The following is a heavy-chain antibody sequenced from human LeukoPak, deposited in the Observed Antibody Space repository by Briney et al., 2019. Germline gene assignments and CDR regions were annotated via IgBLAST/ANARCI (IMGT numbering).Heavy chain of an antibody. D-gene: IGHD6-19*01. CDR1: GGSISSSSYY. CDR3: ARHNRIAVAGYFDY. Sequence: SETQSLTCTVSGGSISSSSYYWGWIRQPPGKGLEWIGSIYYSGSTYYNPSLKSRVTISVDTSKNQFSLKLSSVTAADTAVYYCARHNRIAVAGYFDYWGQGTLVTVSS. J-gene: IGHJ4*02. V-gene: IGHV4-39*01. CDR2: IYYSGST.